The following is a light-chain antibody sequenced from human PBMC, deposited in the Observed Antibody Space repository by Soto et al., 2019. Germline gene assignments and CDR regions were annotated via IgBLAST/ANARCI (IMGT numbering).Light chain of an antibody. CDR1: QRVYSSY. V-gene: IGKV3-20*01. Sequence: EIVLTQSPGTLSLSPGERATLSCRASQRVYSSYLAWYQQKPGQAPRLLIYDASSRATGIPDRFSGSGSGTDFTLTISRLVPEDFAVYYCQQYGNLWTFGQGTKLEI. CDR2: DAS. CDR3: QQYGNLWT. J-gene: IGKJ2*02.